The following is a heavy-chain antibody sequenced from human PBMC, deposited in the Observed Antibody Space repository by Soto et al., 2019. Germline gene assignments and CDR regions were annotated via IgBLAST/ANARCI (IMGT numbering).Heavy chain of an antibody. Sequence: LXLTGVVYDGSVRAYYWGWVGQPPWKGMEWMGEINHNGGTVYNPSLRSRVTISVDTSKRQFSLKLSSVTAADRAVYYCARGSVYTGDSSGFYESWGELTPVTDSS. J-gene: IGHJ5*02. D-gene: IGHD3-22*01. V-gene: IGHV4-34*01. CDR3: ARGSVYTGDSSGFYES. CDR2: INHNGGT. CDR1: DGSVRAYY.